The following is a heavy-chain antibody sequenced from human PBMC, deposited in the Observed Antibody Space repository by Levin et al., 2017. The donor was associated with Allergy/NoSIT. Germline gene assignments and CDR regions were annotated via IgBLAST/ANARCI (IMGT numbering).Heavy chain of an antibody. CDR3: ARSKKIYDILTGYYPHNWFDP. D-gene: IGHD3-9*01. Sequence: SGPTLVKPTQTLTLTCTFSGFSLSTSGMCVSWIRQPPGKALEWLALIDWDDDKYYSTSLKTRLTISKDTSKNQVVLTMTNMDPVDTATYYCARSKKIYDILTGYYPHNWFDPWGQGTLVTVSS. CDR1: GFSLSTSGMC. J-gene: IGHJ5*02. CDR2: IDWDDDK. V-gene: IGHV2-70*01.